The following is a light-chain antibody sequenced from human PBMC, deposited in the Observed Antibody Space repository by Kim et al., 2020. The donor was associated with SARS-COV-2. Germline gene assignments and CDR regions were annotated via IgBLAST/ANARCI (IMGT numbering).Light chain of an antibody. J-gene: IGKJ2*01. CDR3: QQCYSRPYT. V-gene: IGKV4-1*01. CDR1: RSLFYSPDNQNY. CDR2: WAS. Sequence: DTVMTQSPDSLPVSLGETATINCKSSRSLFYSPDNQNYLAWYHQRPGQAPKLLIYWASARASGVPDRFRGSGSGTDFTLTMSGLQAEDVATYFCQQCYSRPYTFGQGTKLEI.